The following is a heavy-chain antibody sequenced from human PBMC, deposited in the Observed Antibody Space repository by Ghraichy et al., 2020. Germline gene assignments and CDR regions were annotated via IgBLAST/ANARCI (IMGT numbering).Heavy chain of an antibody. CDR3: ARSGVVVGGTFDI. D-gene: IGHD2-15*01. CDR1: GYTLSDLS. Sequence: ASVKVSCKVSGYTLSDLSMHWVRQAPGKGLEWMGGFDPEDGETIYAQKFQGRVTVTEDRSTDTAYMELSSLRSEDTAVYFCARSGVVVGGTFDIWGQGTMVTVSS. V-gene: IGHV1-24*01. J-gene: IGHJ3*02. CDR2: FDPEDGET.